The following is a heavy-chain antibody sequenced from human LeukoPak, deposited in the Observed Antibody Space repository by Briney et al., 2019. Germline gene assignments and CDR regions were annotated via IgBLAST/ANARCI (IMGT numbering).Heavy chain of an antibody. CDR3: ARGRSGSYYEPFDY. D-gene: IGHD1-26*01. CDR1: SGSIGSSNW. Sequence: SETLSLTCVVSSGSIGSSNWWSWVRQPPGKGLEWIGEVYQNGNTNYSPSLKSRVTISVDKSNNQFSLNLSSVTAADTAVYYCARGRSGSYYEPFDYWGQGTLVTVSS. J-gene: IGHJ4*02. CDR2: VYQNGNT. V-gene: IGHV4/OR15-8*02.